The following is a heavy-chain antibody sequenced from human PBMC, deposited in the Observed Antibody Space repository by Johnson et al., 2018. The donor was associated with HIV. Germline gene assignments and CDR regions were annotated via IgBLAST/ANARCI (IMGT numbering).Heavy chain of an antibody. J-gene: IGHJ3*02. D-gene: IGHD1-26*01. CDR1: GFTFSNYW. CDR2: IKQDGSEK. V-gene: IGHV3-7*01. CDR3: ARDSLGVTGGDDAFDI. Sequence: VQLVESGGDLVQPGGSLRLSCAASGFTFSNYWMSWVRHAPGKGLEWVANIKQDGSEKYYVDSVRGRFTISRDNAQNSLNLQMNSMRAEDTAVYYCARDSLGVTGGDDAFDIWGQGTMVTVSS.